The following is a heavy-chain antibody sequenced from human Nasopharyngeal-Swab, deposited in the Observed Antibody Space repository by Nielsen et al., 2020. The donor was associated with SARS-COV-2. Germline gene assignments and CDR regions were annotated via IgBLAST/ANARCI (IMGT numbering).Heavy chain of an antibody. CDR1: GFTVSSNY. CDR2: IYSGGST. D-gene: IGHD3-3*01. V-gene: IGHV3-66*01. J-gene: IGHJ4*02. Sequence: GESLKISCAASGFTVSSNYMSWVRQAPGKGLEWVSVIYSGGSTYYADSVKGRFTISRDNSKNTPYLQMNSLRAEDTAVYYCAKEPYYDFWSGYNFDYWGQGTLVTVSS. CDR3: AKEPYYDFWSGYNFDY.